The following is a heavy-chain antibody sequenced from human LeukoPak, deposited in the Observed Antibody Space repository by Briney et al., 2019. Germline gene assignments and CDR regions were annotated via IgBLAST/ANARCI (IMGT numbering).Heavy chain of an antibody. CDR3: ARERIDSGYNYYYYGMDV. CDR2: INSDGSST. Sequence: GGSLRLSCAASGFTFSSYWMHWVRQAPGKGLVWVPRINSDGSSTSYADSVKGRFTISRDNAKNTLYLQMNSLRAEDTAVYYCARERIDSGYNYYYYGMDVWGKGTTVTVSS. CDR1: GFTFSSYW. J-gene: IGHJ6*04. V-gene: IGHV3-74*01. D-gene: IGHD5-12*01.